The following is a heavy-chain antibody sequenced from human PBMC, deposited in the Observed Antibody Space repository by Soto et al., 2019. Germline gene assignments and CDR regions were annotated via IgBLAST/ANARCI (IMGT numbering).Heavy chain of an antibody. D-gene: IGHD5-12*01. Sequence: QVQLVESGGGVVQPGRSLRLSCAASGFTFSSYAMHWVRQAPGKGLEWVAVISYDGSNKYYADSVKGRFTISRDNSKNTLYLQMNSLRAEDTAVYYCARDSVLSTRWFAPWGQGTLVTVSS. CDR2: ISYDGSNK. CDR1: GFTFSSYA. J-gene: IGHJ5*02. V-gene: IGHV3-30-3*01. CDR3: ARDSVLSTRWFAP.